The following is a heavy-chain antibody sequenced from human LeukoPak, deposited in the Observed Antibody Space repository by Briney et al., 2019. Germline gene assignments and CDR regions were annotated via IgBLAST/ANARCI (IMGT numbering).Heavy chain of an antibody. CDR2: IYYSGST. D-gene: IGHD6-13*01. J-gene: IGHJ5*02. CDR1: GGSISSSSYY. Sequence: TSETLSLTCTVYGGSISSSSYYWGWIRQPPGKGLEWIGSIYYSGSTYYNPSLKSRVTISVDTSKNQFSLKLSSVTAADTAVYYCARHRSYISARDWFDPWGQGTLVTVSS. V-gene: IGHV4-39*01. CDR3: ARHRSYISARDWFDP.